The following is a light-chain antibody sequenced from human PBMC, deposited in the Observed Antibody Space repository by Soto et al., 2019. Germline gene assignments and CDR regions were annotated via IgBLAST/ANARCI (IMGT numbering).Light chain of an antibody. Sequence: QLVLTQPPSVSGAPGQRVTISCTGNSSNIGAGYDVHWYQQLPGTAPKLLIYGNNNRPSGVPDRFSGSKSGTSASLAITGLQAEDEADYYCQSYDSSLSALYVFGTGTKLTVL. CDR3: QSYDSSLSALYV. V-gene: IGLV1-40*01. CDR1: SSNIGAGYD. J-gene: IGLJ1*01. CDR2: GNN.